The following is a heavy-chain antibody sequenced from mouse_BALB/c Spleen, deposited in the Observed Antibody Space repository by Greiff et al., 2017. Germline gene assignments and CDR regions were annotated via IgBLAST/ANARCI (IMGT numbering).Heavy chain of an antibody. D-gene: IGHD1-1*01. V-gene: IGHV3-6*02. CDR2: ISYDGSN. CDR1: GYSITSGYY. CDR3: ARDRPYYGSSY. Sequence: EVQLQQSGPGLVKPSQSLSLTCSVTGYSITSGYYWNWIRQFPGNKLEWMGYISYDGSNNYNPSLKNRISITRDTSKNQFFLKLNSVTTEDTATYYCARDRPYYGSSYWGQGTLVTVSA. J-gene: IGHJ3*01.